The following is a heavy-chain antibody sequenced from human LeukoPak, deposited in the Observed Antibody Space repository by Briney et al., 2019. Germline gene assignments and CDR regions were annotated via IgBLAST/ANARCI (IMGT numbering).Heavy chain of an antibody. J-gene: IGHJ3*02. D-gene: IGHD3-9*01. CDR3: ARVVYDILTGYYRFFDAFDI. CDR1: GYTFTNSY. CDR2: IIPIFGTA. V-gene: IGHV1-69*13. Sequence: ASVKVSCKASGYTFTNSYIHWVRQAPGQGLEWMGGIIPIFGTANYAQKFQGRVTITADESTSTAYMELRSLRSEDTAVYYCARVVYDILTGYYRFFDAFDIWGQGTMVTVSS.